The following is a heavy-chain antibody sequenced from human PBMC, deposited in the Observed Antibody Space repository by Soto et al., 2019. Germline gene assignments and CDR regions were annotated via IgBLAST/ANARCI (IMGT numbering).Heavy chain of an antibody. CDR3: ARDTNSLDL. Sequence: SETLSLTCVVSSYSISSGFSWAWIRQPPGKGLEWVGSIYHTGDTHYNPSLRSQVSMSVDTSKNHFSLRLTYLTAADTAVYFCARDTNSLDLWGQGILVTVSS. CDR2: IYHTGDT. J-gene: IGHJ5*02. V-gene: IGHV4-38-2*02. D-gene: IGHD2-8*01. CDR1: SYSISSGFS.